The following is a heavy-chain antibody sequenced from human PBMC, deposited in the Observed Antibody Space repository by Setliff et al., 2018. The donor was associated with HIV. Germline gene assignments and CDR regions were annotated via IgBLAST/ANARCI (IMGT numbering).Heavy chain of an antibody. CDR3: ARVPFTTGFDY. Sequence: PSETLSLTCAVSGYSISSGYYWGWIRQPPGRGLEWIGNIYRSGGTHYNPSLRSRVTISVDMSKNHFSLKLSSVTAADTAVFYCARVPFTTGFDYWGQGILVTVSS. V-gene: IGHV4-38-2*01. CDR1: GYSISSGYY. CDR2: IYRSGGT. J-gene: IGHJ4*02. D-gene: IGHD3-3*01.